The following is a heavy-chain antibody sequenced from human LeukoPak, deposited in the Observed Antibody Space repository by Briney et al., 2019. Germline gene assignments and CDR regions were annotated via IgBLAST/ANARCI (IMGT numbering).Heavy chain of an antibody. CDR2: IIPIFGTA. CDR3: ASGRVGKGLYFDY. CDR1: GCTISSYA. J-gene: IGHJ4*02. V-gene: IGHV1-69*06. D-gene: IGHD1-26*01. Sequence: SVKVSCKASGCTISSYAISWVRQAPGQGLELMGRIIPIFGTANYAQKFQGRVTITADKSTSTAYMELSSLRSEDTAVYYCASGRVGKGLYFDYWGQGTLVTVSS.